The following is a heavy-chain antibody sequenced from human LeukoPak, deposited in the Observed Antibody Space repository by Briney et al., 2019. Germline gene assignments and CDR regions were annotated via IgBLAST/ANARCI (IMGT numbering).Heavy chain of an antibody. D-gene: IGHD2-8*01. V-gene: IGHV1-8*01. CDR2: MNPNTGDT. J-gene: IGHJ4*02. CDR3: ARGRYCPTPTCYIISDY. Sequence: ASVKVSCKASGYTFTSYDVNWVRQAPGQGLERMGWMNPNTGDTGFAQKFQGRVTMTTNSSISTAYMELSSLRSEDTAVYYCARGRYCPTPTCYIISDYWGRGTLVTVSS. CDR1: GYTFTSYD.